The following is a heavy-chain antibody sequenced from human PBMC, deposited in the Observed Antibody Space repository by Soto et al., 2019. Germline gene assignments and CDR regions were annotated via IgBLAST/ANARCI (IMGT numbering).Heavy chain of an antibody. CDR1: GYTFTSYG. CDR3: ARTGDMSRSTPPFDY. Sequence: GASVKVSCKASGYTFTSYGISWVRQAPGQGLEWMGWRSAYNGNTNYAQKLQGRVTMTTDTSTSTAYMELSSLRSDDTAVYYCARTGDMSRSTPPFDYSGQGTLVIVSS. D-gene: IGHD2-15*01. CDR2: RSAYNGNT. J-gene: IGHJ4*02. V-gene: IGHV1-18*01.